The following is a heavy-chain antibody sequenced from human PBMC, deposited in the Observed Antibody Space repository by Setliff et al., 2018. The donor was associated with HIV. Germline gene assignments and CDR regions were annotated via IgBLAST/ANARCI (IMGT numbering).Heavy chain of an antibody. J-gene: IGHJ6*03. CDR2: IIPMFGSA. CDR1: GGRFSSYA. CDR3: ARGTDGDYYYYMDV. D-gene: IGHD3-10*01. Sequence: SVKVSCKASGGRFSSYAMSWVRQAPGQGLEWMGGIIPMFGSANYAQKFQGRVTITADGSTRTVYMVLSSLRSEDTAVYYCARGTDGDYYYYMDVWGKGTKVTVS. V-gene: IGHV1-69*13.